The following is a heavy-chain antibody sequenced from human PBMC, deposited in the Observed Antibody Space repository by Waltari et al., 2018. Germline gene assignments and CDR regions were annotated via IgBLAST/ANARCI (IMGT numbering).Heavy chain of an antibody. D-gene: IGHD2-15*01. Sequence: QLQESGPGLVKPSGTLSLSCAVSGDSVTSANWWSWVRQSPQRGLDWIGQVLSTGKTNYSPSFASRVTMSLDASNNPFSLKVTSATAADTAVYYCARDRGRGLYLDVWGPGTLVTVSP. J-gene: IGHJ4*02. CDR2: VLSTGKT. CDR3: ARDRGRGLYLDV. V-gene: IGHV4-4*02. CDR1: GDSVTSANW.